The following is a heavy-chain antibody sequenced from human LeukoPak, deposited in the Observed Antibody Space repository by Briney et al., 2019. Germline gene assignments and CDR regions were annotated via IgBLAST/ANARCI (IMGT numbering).Heavy chain of an antibody. J-gene: IGHJ4*02. CDR3: ARGKYSSGWDYYFDY. CDR2: IYYSGST. D-gene: IGHD6-19*01. Sequence: SETLSLTCTVSGGSISSSSYYWGWIRQPPGKGLEWIGSIYYSGSTYYNPSLKSRVTTSVDTSKNQFSLKLSSVTAADTAVYYCARGKYSSGWDYYFDYWGQGTLVTVSS. V-gene: IGHV4-39*07. CDR1: GGSISSSSYY.